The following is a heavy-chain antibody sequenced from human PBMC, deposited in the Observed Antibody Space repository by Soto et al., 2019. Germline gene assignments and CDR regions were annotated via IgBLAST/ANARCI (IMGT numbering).Heavy chain of an antibody. CDR2: ISAYNGNT. CDR3: ARDVFNECSGGSCYTVHYGMDV. D-gene: IGHD2-15*01. CDR1: GYTFTSYG. Sequence: GASVKVSCKASGYTFTSYGISWVRQAPGQGLEWMGWISAYNGNTNYAQKLQGRVTMTTDTSTSTAYMELRSLRSDDTAVYYCARDVFNECSGGSCYTVHYGMDVWGQGTTVTVSS. J-gene: IGHJ6*02. V-gene: IGHV1-18*01.